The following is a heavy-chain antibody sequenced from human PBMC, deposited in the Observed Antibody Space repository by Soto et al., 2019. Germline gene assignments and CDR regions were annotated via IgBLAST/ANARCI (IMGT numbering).Heavy chain of an antibody. Sequence: SETLSLTCTVSDDSIRSYYWSWIRQPPGKGLEWIGYIYYSGTTSYNPSLKSRVTILIDTSKNQVSLKMTSAHAADTAVYYCARENLRWFDPWGQGTLVTVS. CDR2: IYYSGTT. CDR1: DDSIRSYY. CDR3: ARENLRWFDP. V-gene: IGHV4-59*01. J-gene: IGHJ5*02. D-gene: IGHD3-9*01.